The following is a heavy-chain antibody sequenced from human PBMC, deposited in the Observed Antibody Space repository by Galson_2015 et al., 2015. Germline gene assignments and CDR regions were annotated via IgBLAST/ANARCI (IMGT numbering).Heavy chain of an antibody. CDR3: ARVLSPGY. CDR2: ISSSSGTI. CDR1: GFTFSSYS. Sequence: SLRLSCATSGFTFSSYSMNWVRQAPGKGLEWVSYISSSSGTIYYADPVKGRFTISRDNANNSLYLQMNSLRDEDTAVYYCARVLSPGYWGQGTLVTVSS. V-gene: IGHV3-48*02. J-gene: IGHJ4*02.